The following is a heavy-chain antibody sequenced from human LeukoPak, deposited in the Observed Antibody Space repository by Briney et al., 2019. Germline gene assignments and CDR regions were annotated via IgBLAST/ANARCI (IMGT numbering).Heavy chain of an antibody. CDR2: ISSSSSTI. Sequence: GGSLRLSCAASGFTFSDYYMSWIRQAPGKGLEWVSYISSSSSTIYYADSVKGRFTISRDNAKNSLHLQMNSLRAEDTAVYYCARDRITIFGVVQEGFDPWGQGTLVTVSS. CDR1: GFTFSDYY. V-gene: IGHV3-11*04. CDR3: ARDRITIFGVVQEGFDP. D-gene: IGHD3-3*01. J-gene: IGHJ5*02.